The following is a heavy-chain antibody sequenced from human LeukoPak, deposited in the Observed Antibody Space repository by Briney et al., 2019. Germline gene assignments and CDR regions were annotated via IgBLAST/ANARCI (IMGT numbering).Heavy chain of an antibody. Sequence: GGSLRLSCAASGFTFSSYSMTWVRQAPGKGLEWVSSITSSSSYIYYADSVKGRFTISRDNAKNSLYLQMNCLRAEDTAVYYCARGSTYSSGWYTGFDYWGQGTLVTVSS. J-gene: IGHJ4*02. CDR3: ARGSTYSSGWYTGFDY. D-gene: IGHD6-19*01. V-gene: IGHV3-21*01. CDR1: GFTFSSYS. CDR2: ITSSSSYI.